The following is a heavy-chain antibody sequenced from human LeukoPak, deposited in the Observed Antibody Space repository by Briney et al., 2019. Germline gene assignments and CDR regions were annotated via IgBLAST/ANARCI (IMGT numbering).Heavy chain of an antibody. V-gene: IGHV5-51*01. J-gene: IGHJ4*02. CDR2: IYPGDSDT. D-gene: IGHD2-15*01. CDR3: ARRRYCSGGSCPYSFDY. Sequence: GESLKISCKGSGYRFTSYWIGWVRPMPGKGLEWMGIIYPGDSDTRYSPPFQGQVTISADKSISTAYLQWSSLKASDTAMYYCARRRYCSGGSCPYSFDYWGQGTLVTVSS. CDR1: GYRFTSYW.